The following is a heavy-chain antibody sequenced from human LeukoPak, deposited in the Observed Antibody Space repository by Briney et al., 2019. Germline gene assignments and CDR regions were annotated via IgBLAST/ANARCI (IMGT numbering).Heavy chain of an antibody. CDR2: INHSGST. Sequence: SETLSLTCAVYGGSFSGYYWSWIRQPPGKGLEWIGEINHSGSTNYNPSLKSRVTISVDTSKNQFFLKLSSVTAADTAVYYCARDPVDYYDSSGYYYRVFDYWGQGTLVTVSS. V-gene: IGHV4-34*01. D-gene: IGHD3-22*01. J-gene: IGHJ4*02. CDR3: ARDPVDYYDSSGYYYRVFDY. CDR1: GGSFSGYY.